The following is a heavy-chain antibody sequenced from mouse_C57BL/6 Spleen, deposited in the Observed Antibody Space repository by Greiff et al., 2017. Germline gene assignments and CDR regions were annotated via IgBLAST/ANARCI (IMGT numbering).Heavy chain of an antibody. J-gene: IGHJ3*01. CDR1: GFNIKDYY. Sequence: VQLQQSGAELVKPGASVKLSCTASGFNIKDYYMHWVKQRTGQGLEWIGRIDPEDGETKYAPKFQGQATITADTSSNTAYLQLSSLTSEDTAVYYCAREWGYDYDVKAWFADWGQGTLVTVSA. CDR2: IDPEDGET. V-gene: IGHV14-2*01. CDR3: AREWGYDYDVKAWFAD. D-gene: IGHD2-4*01.